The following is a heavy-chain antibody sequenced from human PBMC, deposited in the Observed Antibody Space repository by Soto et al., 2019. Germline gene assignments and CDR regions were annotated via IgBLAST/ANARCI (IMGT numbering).Heavy chain of an antibody. V-gene: IGHV4-59*01. CDR1: GGSISSYY. Sequence: QVQLQESGPGLVKPSETLSLTCTVSGGSISSYYWSWIRQPPGKGLEWIGYIYYSGSTNYNPSLTSRVTISVDTSKNQFSLKLSSVTAADTAVYYCARALGGIAVAGNYFDYWGQGTLVTVSS. CDR3: ARALGGIAVAGNYFDY. D-gene: IGHD6-19*01. CDR2: IYYSGST. J-gene: IGHJ4*02.